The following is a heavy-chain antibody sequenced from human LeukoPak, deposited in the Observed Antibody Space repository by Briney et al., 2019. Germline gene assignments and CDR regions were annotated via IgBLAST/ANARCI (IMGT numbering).Heavy chain of an antibody. CDR1: GFTLSSYP. V-gene: IGHV3-23*01. CDR3: AIRAAVSGAFDF. D-gene: IGHD6-19*01. J-gene: IGHJ3*01. CDR2: ISGSGTST. Sequence: GGSLRLSCAASGFTLSSYPMSWVRQAPGKGLEWLSLISGSGTSTYYADSVKGRFTISRDNSRNTLYLQMNSLRAEDTAVYYCAIRAAVSGAFDFWGQGTMVTVSS.